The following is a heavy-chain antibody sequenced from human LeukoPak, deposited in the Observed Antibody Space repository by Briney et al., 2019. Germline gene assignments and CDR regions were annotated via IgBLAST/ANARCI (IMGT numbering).Heavy chain of an antibody. CDR3: ARDQKGPAY. J-gene: IGHJ4*02. CDR2: IYGGTGS. Sequence: GGSLRLSCAASGFTVSGNYMSWVRQAPGKGLEWISVIYGGTGSYYADSVRGRFIISRDDSKSTLYLQMNSLRVDDTAVYYCARDQKGPAYWGQGTLVTVSS. V-gene: IGHV3-53*01. CDR1: GFTVSGNY.